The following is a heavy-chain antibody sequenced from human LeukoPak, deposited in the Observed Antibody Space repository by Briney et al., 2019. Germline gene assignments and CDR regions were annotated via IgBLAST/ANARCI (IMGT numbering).Heavy chain of an antibody. D-gene: IGHD6-13*01. Sequence: SETLSLTCTVSGGSISSGGYYWSWIRQPPGKGLEWIGYIYHSGSTYYNPSLKSRVTISVDRSKNQFSLKLSSVTAADTAVYYCARAAGYTYYMDVWGKGTTVTVSS. CDR1: GGSISSGGYY. J-gene: IGHJ6*03. V-gene: IGHV4-30-2*01. CDR2: IYHSGST. CDR3: ARAAGYTYYMDV.